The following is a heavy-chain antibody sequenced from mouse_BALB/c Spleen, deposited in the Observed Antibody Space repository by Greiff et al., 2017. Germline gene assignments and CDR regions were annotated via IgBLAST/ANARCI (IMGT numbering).Heavy chain of an antibody. D-gene: IGHD2-2*01. Sequence: VQLQQSGAELVKPGASVKLSCTASGFNIKDTYMHWVKQRPEQGLEWIGRIDPANGNTKYDPKFQGKATITADTSSNTAYLQLSSLTSEDTAVYYCARPYGYERTWFAYWGQGTLVTVSA. V-gene: IGHV14-3*02. CDR3: ARPYGYERTWFAY. CDR1: GFNIKDTY. CDR2: IDPANGNT. J-gene: IGHJ3*01.